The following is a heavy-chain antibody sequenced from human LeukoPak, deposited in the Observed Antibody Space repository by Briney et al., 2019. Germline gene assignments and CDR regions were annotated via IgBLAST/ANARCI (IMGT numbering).Heavy chain of an antibody. Sequence: GGSLRLSCAASGFTFSHFTMNWVRQAPGKGLESIPYISHGGATVYYTDSVRGRFTISRDNAKNSLYLQMNSLRAEDTAVYYCARYLNSGPADYWGQGTLVTVSS. CDR1: GFTFSHFT. J-gene: IGHJ4*02. CDR2: ISHGGATV. D-gene: IGHD6-19*01. CDR3: ARYLNSGPADY. V-gene: IGHV3-48*04.